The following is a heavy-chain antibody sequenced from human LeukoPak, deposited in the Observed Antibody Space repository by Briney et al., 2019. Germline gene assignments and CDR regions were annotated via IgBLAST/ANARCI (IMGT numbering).Heavy chain of an antibody. J-gene: IGHJ3*02. CDR3: AAYSYGQTDAFDI. CDR2: ISYDGSNK. CDR1: GFTFSSYA. V-gene: IGHV3-30*04. D-gene: IGHD5-18*01. Sequence: PGRSLRLSCAASGFTFSSYAMHWVRQAPGKGLEWVAVISYDGSNKYYADSVKGRFTISRDNSKNTLYLQMNSLRAEDTAVYHCAAYSYGQTDAFDIWGQGTMVTVSS.